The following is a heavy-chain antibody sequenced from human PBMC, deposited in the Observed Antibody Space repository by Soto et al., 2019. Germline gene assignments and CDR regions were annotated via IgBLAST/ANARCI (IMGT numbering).Heavy chain of an antibody. CDR3: ARPFQSWPGGWYFDL. Sequence: QVQLVQSGAEVTKPGSSVPVSCQASGGTFSSYSINWVRQAPGQGLEWMGGIIPIFGTANYAQKFQGRVTLTADESTSTAHMELSSLRNEDTAVYYCARPFQSWPGGWYFDLWGRGTRVTVSS. CDR2: IIPIFGTA. V-gene: IGHV1-69*01. D-gene: IGHD3-16*01. CDR1: GGTFSSYS. J-gene: IGHJ2*01.